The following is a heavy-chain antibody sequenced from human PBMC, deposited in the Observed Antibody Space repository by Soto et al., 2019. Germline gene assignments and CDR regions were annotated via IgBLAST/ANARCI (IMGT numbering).Heavy chain of an antibody. CDR2: IKQDGSEK. CDR3: ARAQGGYSYGLGSLYYYGMDV. J-gene: IGHJ6*02. D-gene: IGHD5-18*01. V-gene: IGHV3-7*01. Sequence: EVQLVESGGGLVQPGGSLRLSCAASGFTFSSYWMSWVRQAPGEGLEWVANIKQDGSEKYYVDSVKGRFTISRDNAKNSLYLQMNSLRAEDTAVYYCARAQGGYSYGLGSLYYYGMDVWGQGTTVTVSS. CDR1: GFTFSSYW.